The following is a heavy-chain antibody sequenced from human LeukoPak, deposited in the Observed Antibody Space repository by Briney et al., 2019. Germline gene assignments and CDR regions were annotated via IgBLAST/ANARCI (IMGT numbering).Heavy chain of an antibody. J-gene: IGHJ4*02. CDR2: IKQDGSEK. V-gene: IGHV3-7*01. Sequence: GGSLRLSCAVSGFTFSNYWMSWVRQAPGKGLQWVANIKQDGSEKYYVDSVKGRFTVSRDNAKNSLYLQMNSLRAEDTAVYYCASPYSSRWYELCYWGQGTLVTVSS. CDR3: ASPYSSRWYELCY. D-gene: IGHD6-13*01. CDR1: GFTFSNYW.